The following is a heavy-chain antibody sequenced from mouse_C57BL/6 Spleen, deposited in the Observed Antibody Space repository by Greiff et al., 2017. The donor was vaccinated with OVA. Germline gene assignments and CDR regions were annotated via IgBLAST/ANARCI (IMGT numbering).Heavy chain of an antibody. V-gene: IGHV3-6*01. CDR2: ISYDGSH. D-gene: IGHD1-3*01. Sequence: EVQLQESGPGLVKPSQSLSLTCSVTGYSITSGYYWNWIRQFPGNKLEWMGYISYDGSHNYNPSLKNRIPITRDTSKNQFILKLNSVTTEDTATYDCARDNYPDWYFDVWGTGTTVTVSS. J-gene: IGHJ1*03. CDR1: GYSITSGYY. CDR3: ARDNYPDWYFDV.